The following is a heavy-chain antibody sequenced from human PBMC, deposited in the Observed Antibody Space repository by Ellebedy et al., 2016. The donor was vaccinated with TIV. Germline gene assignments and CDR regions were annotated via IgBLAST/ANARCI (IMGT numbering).Heavy chain of an antibody. J-gene: IGHJ3*01. CDR2: IFWNDDK. CDR1: GFSIYTTGVG. Sequence: SGPTLVKPTQTLTLTCTFSGFSIYTTGVGVGWIRQPPGEAMESLAVIFWNDDKRYSPSLKNRLTIIKDTSKNQVVLTMINMDPLDTPTYYRALSVPAHPGLGALDVWGKGTVVTVSS. D-gene: IGHD2-2*01. V-gene: IGHV2-5*01. CDR3: ALSVPAHPGLGALDV.